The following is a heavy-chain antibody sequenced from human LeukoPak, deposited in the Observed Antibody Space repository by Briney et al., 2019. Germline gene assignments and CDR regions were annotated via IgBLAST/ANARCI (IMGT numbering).Heavy chain of an antibody. CDR1: GFTFTSYS. V-gene: IGHV3-48*02. CDR2: ISSSTSTI. Sequence: GGSLRLSCAASGFTFTSYSMNWVRQAPGKGLEWVSYISSSTSTIYYADSVKGRFTISRDNAKNSLYLQMNSLRDEDTAVYYCARDLSGYYGKFDYWGQGTLVTVSS. CDR3: ARDLSGYYGKFDY. J-gene: IGHJ4*02. D-gene: IGHD3-22*01.